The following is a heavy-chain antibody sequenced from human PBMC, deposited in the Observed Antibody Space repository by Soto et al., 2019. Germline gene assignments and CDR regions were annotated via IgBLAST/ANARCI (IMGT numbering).Heavy chain of an antibody. J-gene: IGHJ5*02. CDR3: ARGLLRPNWFDP. Sequence: SVKVSCKASGGTFSSYAISWVRQAPGQGLEWMGGIIPIFGTANYAQKFQGRVTITADKSTSTAYMELSSLRSEDTAVYYCARGLLRPNWFDPWGQGTLVTVSS. CDR2: IIPIFGTA. CDR1: GGTFSSYA. D-gene: IGHD2-15*01. V-gene: IGHV1-69*06.